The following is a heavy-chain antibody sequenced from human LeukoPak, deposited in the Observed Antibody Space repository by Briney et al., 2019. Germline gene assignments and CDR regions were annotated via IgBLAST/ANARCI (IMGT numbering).Heavy chain of an antibody. CDR1: EFTFSDSW. D-gene: IGHD1-1*01. CDR3: ATYINWVAGDV. V-gene: IGHV3-7*01. Sequence: RGSLRLSCAASEFTFSDSWMSWVRQASGKGLGWVAAIKEDGSEEYYMDSVKGRFTISRDNAKNSLYLQMNSLRDEDTAVYHCATYINWVAGDVWGQGTAVCVSS. J-gene: IGHJ6*02. CDR2: IKEDGSEE.